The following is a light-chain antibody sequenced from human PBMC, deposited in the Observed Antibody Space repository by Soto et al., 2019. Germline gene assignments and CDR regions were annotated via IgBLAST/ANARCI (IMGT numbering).Light chain of an antibody. Sequence: DIVLTQTPLSSPVTLGQPASISCRSSESLLHSDGKTYLSWLQQRPGQPPRLLIYKVSNRLSGVPDRFSGSGEGTDFTLKISRVEADDVGVYYCFQATQYPPYTFGQGTKLEIE. V-gene: IGKV2-24*01. J-gene: IGKJ2*01. CDR2: KVS. CDR1: ESLLHSDGKTY. CDR3: FQATQYPPYT.